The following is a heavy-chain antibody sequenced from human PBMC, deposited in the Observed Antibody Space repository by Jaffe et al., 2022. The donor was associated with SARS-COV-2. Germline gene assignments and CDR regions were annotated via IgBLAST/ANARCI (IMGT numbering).Heavy chain of an antibody. V-gene: IGHV4-39*01. Sequence: QLQLQESGPGLVKPSETLSLTCTVSGGSTSSSPYFWGWVRQPPGKGVEWIGSIYYTGTTYYNPSLKSRVTISLDTSKDQLSLKLTSVTAADTAVYYCARLLVLRFGGQRLPLHIDNWGQGTLVAVSS. J-gene: IGHJ4*02. CDR1: GGSTSSSPYF. CDR3: ARLLVLRFGGQRLPLHIDN. D-gene: IGHD3-3*01. CDR2: IYYTGTT.